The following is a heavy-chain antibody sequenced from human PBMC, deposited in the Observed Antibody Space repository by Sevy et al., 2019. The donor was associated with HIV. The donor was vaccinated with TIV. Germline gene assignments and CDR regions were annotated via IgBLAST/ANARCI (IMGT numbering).Heavy chain of an antibody. CDR2: IRSKANSYAT. D-gene: IGHD6-6*01. CDR3: TRLREYSSSYGYYYDGMDV. CDR1: GFTFSGSA. J-gene: IGHJ6*02. V-gene: IGHV3-73*01. Sequence: GGSLRLSCAASGFTFSGSAMHWVRQASGKGLEWVGRIRSKANSYATAYAASVKGRFTISRDDSKNTAYLQMNSLKTEDTAVYYCTRLREYSSSYGYYYDGMDVWGQGTTVTVSS.